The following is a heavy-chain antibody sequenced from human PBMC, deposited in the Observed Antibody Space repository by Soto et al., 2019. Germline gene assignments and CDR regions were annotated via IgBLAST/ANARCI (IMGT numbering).Heavy chain of an antibody. D-gene: IGHD5-12*01. CDR1: GFTFSSYA. V-gene: IGHV3-23*01. CDR2: ISGSGGST. CDR3: AKGGHPNKVATTDFDY. Sequence: PGGSLRISCAASGFTFSSYAMSWVRQAPGKGLEWVSAISGSGGSTYYPDSVKGRFTISRDNSKNTLYLQMNSLRAEDTAVYHCAKGGHPNKVATTDFDYWGQGTLVTVSS. J-gene: IGHJ4*02.